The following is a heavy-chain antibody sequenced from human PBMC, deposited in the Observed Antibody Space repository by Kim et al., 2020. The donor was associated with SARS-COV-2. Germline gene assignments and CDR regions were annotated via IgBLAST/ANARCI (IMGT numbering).Heavy chain of an antibody. CDR3: ARDGVYDSSGYYYNY. D-gene: IGHD3-22*01. Sequence: QKFRGRVTITRDDTTSTAYMELSSLRSEDTAVYYCARDGVYDSSGYYYNYWGQGTLVTVSS. J-gene: IGHJ4*02. V-gene: IGHV1-69*01.